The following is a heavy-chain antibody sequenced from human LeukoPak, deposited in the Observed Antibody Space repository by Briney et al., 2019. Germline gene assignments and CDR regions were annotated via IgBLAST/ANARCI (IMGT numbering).Heavy chain of an antibody. CDR2: ISSSSSYI. CDR3: ARDRLIYGDYGDAFDI. V-gene: IGHV3-21*01. CDR1: GFTFSRYS. J-gene: IGHJ3*02. Sequence: KPGRSLRLSCAASGFTFSRYSMNWVRQAPGKGLEWVSSISSSSSYIYYADSVKGRFTISRDNAKTSLYLQMNSLRAEDTAVYYCARDRLIYGDYGDAFDIWGQGTMVTVSS. D-gene: IGHD4-17*01.